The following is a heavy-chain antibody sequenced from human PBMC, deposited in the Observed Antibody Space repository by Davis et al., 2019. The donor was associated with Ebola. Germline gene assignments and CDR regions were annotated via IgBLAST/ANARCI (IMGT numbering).Heavy chain of an antibody. V-gene: IGHV6-1*01. CDR2: TYYTSKWFN. Sequence: PSETLSLTCAISGDSVSTNTAGWNWIRQSPSRGLEWLGRTYYTSKWFNDYAVSVKSRITVNPDTSKNQFSLQLDSVTPEDTAVYYCARGWLRSGLDYWGQGILVTVSS. CDR1: GDSVSTNTAG. J-gene: IGHJ4*02. D-gene: IGHD3-22*01. CDR3: ARGWLRSGLDY.